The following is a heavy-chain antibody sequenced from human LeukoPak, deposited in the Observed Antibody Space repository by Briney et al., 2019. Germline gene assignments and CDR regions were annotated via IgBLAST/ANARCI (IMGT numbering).Heavy chain of an antibody. V-gene: IGHV4-39*01. CDR1: GGSISSHNYY. Sequence: SDTLALTCIVSGGSISSHNYYGGWIRQPPGKGLERIGSLYYSGSTFYNPSLKSRVTISVDTSTNQFSLKLSSVTAADTAVYYCATVAVAGLGYSGMDVWGQGTTVTVSS. CDR2: LYYSGST. CDR3: ATVAVAGLGYSGMDV. J-gene: IGHJ6*02. D-gene: IGHD6-19*01.